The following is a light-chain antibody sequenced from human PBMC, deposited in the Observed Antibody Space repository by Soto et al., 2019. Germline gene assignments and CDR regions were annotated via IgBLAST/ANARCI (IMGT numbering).Light chain of an antibody. CDR2: EVT. V-gene: IGLV2-14*01. CDR3: SSYTDSSIPYV. CDR1: TSDIGGYDF. Sequence: QSALTQPASVSGSPGQSITISCTGTTSDIGGYDFVSWFQQHPGKAPKLIIYEVTSRPSGVSHRFSGSKFGNTASLTISGLQAEDEADYYCSSYTDSSIPYVFGTGTKVTVL. J-gene: IGLJ1*01.